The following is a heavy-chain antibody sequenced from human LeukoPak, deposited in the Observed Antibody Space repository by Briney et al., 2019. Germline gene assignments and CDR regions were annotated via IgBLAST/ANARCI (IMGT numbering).Heavy chain of an antibody. Sequence: SETLSLTCTVSGGSISSYYWSWIRQPPGKGLEWIGYIYTSGSTNYNPSLKSRVTISVDTSKNQFSLKLSSVTAADTVVYYCATRDYSSGWYYFDYWGQGTLVTVSS. D-gene: IGHD6-19*01. CDR2: IYTSGST. CDR1: GGSISSYY. J-gene: IGHJ4*02. CDR3: ATRDYSSGWYYFDY. V-gene: IGHV4-4*09.